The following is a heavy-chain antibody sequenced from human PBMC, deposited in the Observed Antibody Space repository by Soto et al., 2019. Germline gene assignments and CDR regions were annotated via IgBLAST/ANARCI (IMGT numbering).Heavy chain of an antibody. D-gene: IGHD2-15*01. CDR3: ASYRCSGGSCYYYGMDV. Sequence: GASVKVSCKASGYTFTSYAMHWVRQAPGQRLEWMGWINAGNGNTKYSQKFQGRVTITRDTSASTAYMELRSLRSDDTAVYYCASYRCSGGSCYYYGMDVWGQGTTVTVSS. CDR1: GYTFTSYA. J-gene: IGHJ6*02. CDR2: INAGNGNT. V-gene: IGHV1-3*01.